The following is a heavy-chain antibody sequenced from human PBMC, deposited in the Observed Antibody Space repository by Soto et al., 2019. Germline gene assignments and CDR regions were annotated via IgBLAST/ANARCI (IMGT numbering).Heavy chain of an antibody. J-gene: IGHJ5*02. D-gene: IGHD1-26*01. CDR2: IYYTGTT. CDR3: ASLKGAYFITTYNWFDP. CDR1: GGSITSSSYY. Sequence: QLHLQESGPGLVKPSETLSLTCNVSGGSITSSSYYWGWIRQPPGKGLEWIGDIYYTGTTHYNPSLTSRVTISVDTSKNQFSLKLSSVTAADTSVYYCASLKGAYFITTYNWFDPWGQGIQVTVSS. V-gene: IGHV4-39*01.